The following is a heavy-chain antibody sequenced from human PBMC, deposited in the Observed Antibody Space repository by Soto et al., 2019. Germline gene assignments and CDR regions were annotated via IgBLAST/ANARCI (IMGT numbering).Heavy chain of an antibody. CDR3: AHRPAYDISTGYYPFDY. J-gene: IGHJ4*02. V-gene: IGHV3-23*01. CDR1: GLTFSSYA. D-gene: IGHD3-9*01. CDR2: ISGSGGKR. Sequence: GGSLRLSCSASGLTFSSYAMSGVRQAPGKGLEWVSAISGSGGKRYSPSLKARLNITKDTSKNQVVLTLTNVDPVDTATYYCAHRPAYDISTGYYPFDYWGQGALVTVAS.